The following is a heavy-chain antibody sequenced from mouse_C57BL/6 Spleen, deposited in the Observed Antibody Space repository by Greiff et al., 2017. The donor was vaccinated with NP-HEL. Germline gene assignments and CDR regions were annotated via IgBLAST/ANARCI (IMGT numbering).Heavy chain of an antibody. CDR2: IYPRSGNT. CDR1: GYTFTSYG. D-gene: IGHD1-1*01. J-gene: IGHJ2*01. Sequence: VKRVESGAELARPGASVKLSCKASGYTFTSYGISWVKQRTGQGLEWIGEIYPRSGNTYYNEKFKGKATLTADKSSSTAYMELRSLTSEDSAVYFCARLTTVPGYWGQGTTLTVSS. V-gene: IGHV1-81*01. CDR3: ARLTTVPGY.